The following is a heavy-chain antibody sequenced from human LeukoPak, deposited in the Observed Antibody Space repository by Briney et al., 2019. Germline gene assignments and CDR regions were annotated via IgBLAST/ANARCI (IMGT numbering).Heavy chain of an antibody. CDR2: INPNSGGT. J-gene: IGHJ4*02. V-gene: IGHV1-2*02. D-gene: IGHD4-23*01. CDR1: GYTFTGYY. CDR3: ARDVSNSFDY. Sequence: ASVKVSCKASGYTFTGYYIHWVRQAPGQGREWMGWINPNSGGTNYAQKFQDRVTMTRDTSIRTAYMELTRLRSDDTAVYHCARDVSNSFDYWGQGTLVTVSS.